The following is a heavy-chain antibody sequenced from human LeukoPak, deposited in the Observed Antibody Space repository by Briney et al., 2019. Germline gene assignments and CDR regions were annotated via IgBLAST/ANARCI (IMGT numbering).Heavy chain of an antibody. J-gene: IGHJ4*02. CDR1: GFTFSSYG. Sequence: GGSLRLSCAASGFTFSSYGMNWVRQAPGKGLEWVSFISSSSSYIYYADSVKGRFTISRDNAKNSLYLQMNSLRAEDTAVYYCARDLRSSGYYAFDYWGQGTLVTVSS. D-gene: IGHD3-22*01. CDR2: ISSSSSYI. V-gene: IGHV3-21*04. CDR3: ARDLRSSGYYAFDY.